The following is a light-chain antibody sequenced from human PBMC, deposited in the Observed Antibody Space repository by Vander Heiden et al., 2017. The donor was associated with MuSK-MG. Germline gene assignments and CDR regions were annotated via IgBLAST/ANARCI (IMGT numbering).Light chain of an antibody. J-gene: IGKJ4*01. Sequence: TQTTTSPSSLSASVGERVTITCRASQGIANYLAWYQQKPGKVPKLLIYAASTLQSGVPSRFSGSGSGTDFTPTISSLQPEDVATYYCQKDNSAPRTFGGGTKVEIK. CDR2: AAS. CDR1: QGIANY. V-gene: IGKV1-27*01. CDR3: QKDNSAPRT.